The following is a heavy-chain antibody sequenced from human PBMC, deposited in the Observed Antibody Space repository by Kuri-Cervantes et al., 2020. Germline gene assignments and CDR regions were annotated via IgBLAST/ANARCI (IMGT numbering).Heavy chain of an antibody. CDR1: GGSISNYY. V-gene: IGHV4-59*12. CDR2: IYHSGST. CDR3: ARGGDGYKPLDAFDI. D-gene: IGHD5-24*01. J-gene: IGHJ3*02. Sequence: SETLSLTCTVSGGSISNYYWTWIRQPPGKGLEWIGSIYHSGSTYYNSSLKRRVTISEDTSRNQFSLKLSSVTAADTAVYYCARGGDGYKPLDAFDIWGQGTMVTVSS.